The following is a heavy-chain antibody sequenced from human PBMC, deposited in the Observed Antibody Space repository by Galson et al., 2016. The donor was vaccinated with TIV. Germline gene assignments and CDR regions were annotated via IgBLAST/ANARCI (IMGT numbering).Heavy chain of an antibody. J-gene: IGHJ5*02. Sequence: LSLTCAVYGGSVSGYYWSWIRQSPGKGLEWIGEINHSGSTNYNPSLKSRVSISGDTSKNHFSLKLSSVTAADTAVYYCARDKKSPVSISGDTSKNHFSLKLSSVTAADTAVYYCARDKYCSSTTCSTHYCGGGSCSGWFDPWGQGTLVTVSS. V-gene: IGHV4-34*01. CDR2: INHSGST. D-gene: IGHD2-2*02. CDR1: GGSVSGYY. CDR3: ARDKKSPVSISGDTSKNHFSLKLSSVTAADTAVYYCARDKYCSSTTCSTHYCGGGSCSGWFDP.